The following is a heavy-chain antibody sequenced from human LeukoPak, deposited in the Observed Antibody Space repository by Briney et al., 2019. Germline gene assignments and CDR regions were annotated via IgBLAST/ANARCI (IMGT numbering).Heavy chain of an antibody. CDR1: GFTLSSYW. J-gene: IGHJ4*02. Sequence: GGSLRLSCAASGFTLSSYWMSWVRQAPGKGREWVANIKQDGSEKYYVDSVKGLFTISRDKAKNSLYLQMNSLRAEDTAVYYCACAGYYYDSNFGYWGQGTLVTVSS. D-gene: IGHD3-22*01. CDR3: ACAGYYYDSNFGY. CDR2: IKQDGSEK. V-gene: IGHV3-7*01.